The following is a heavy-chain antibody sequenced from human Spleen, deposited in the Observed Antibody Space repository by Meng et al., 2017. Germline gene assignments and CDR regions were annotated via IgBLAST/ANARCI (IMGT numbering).Heavy chain of an antibody. CDR2: IHTNTGNP. V-gene: IGHV7-4-1*02. J-gene: IGHJ4*02. D-gene: IGHD2-15*01. Sequence: QVQVIQSGSYLQKPGSSVKVACKASGYTFTSYAMNWVRQAPVQGLEWMGWIHTNTGNPTYAQGFTGRFVFSLDTSVTTAYLESSSLKPEDSGVYYCARARDCSGGRCYSDYWGQGTLVTVSS. CDR1: GYTFTSYA. CDR3: ARARDCSGGRCYSDY.